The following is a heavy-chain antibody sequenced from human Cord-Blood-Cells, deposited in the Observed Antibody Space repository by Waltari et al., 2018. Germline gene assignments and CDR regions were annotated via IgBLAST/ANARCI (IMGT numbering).Heavy chain of an antibody. CDR3: ARDRDYGDYFDY. CDR1: GGSISSYY. V-gene: IGHV4-59*01. D-gene: IGHD4-17*01. CDR2: IYYSGST. Sequence: QVQLQESGPGLVKPSETLSLTCPVSGGSISSYYWSWIRQPPGKGLEWIGYIYYSGSTNYNPSLKSRVTISVDTSKNQFSLKLSSVTAADTAVYYCARDRDYGDYFDYWGQGTLVTVSS. J-gene: IGHJ4*02.